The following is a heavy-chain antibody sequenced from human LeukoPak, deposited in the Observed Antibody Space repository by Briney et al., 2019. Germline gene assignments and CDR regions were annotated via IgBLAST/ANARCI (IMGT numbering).Heavy chain of an antibody. D-gene: IGHD3-3*01. Sequence: GGSLRLSCAASGFTFSSYSMNWVRQAPGKGLEWVSYISSSSSSTIYYADSVKGRFTISRDNAKNSLYLQMNSLRAEDTAVYYCARAAFWSGYYLYYYYYMDVWGKGTTVTVSS. J-gene: IGHJ6*03. V-gene: IGHV3-48*01. CDR1: GFTFSSYS. CDR3: ARAAFWSGYYLYYYYYMDV. CDR2: ISSSSSSTI.